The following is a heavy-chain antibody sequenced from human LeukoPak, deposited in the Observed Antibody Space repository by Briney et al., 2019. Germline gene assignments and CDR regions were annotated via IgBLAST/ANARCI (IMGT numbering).Heavy chain of an antibody. Sequence: ASVKVSCKASGYTFTSYGISWVRQAPGQGLEWMGWISAYNGNTNYAQKLQGRVTMTTDTSTSTAYMELRSLRSDDTAVYYCARVSLWFGGLLSYTPHFDYWGQGTLVTVSS. CDR3: ARVSLWFGGLLSYTPHFDY. V-gene: IGHV1-18*01. CDR1: GYTFTSYG. D-gene: IGHD3-10*01. J-gene: IGHJ4*02. CDR2: ISAYNGNT.